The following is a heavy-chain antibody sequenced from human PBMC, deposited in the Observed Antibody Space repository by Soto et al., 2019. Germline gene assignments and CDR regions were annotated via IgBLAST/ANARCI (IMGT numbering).Heavy chain of an antibody. J-gene: IGHJ4*02. CDR2: IYYSGST. CDR1: GGSISSGGYY. CDR3: ARTGGDSPTPFDY. D-gene: IGHD4-17*01. V-gene: IGHV4-31*03. Sequence: SETLSLTCTVSGGSISSGGYYWSWIRQHPGKGLERIGYIYYSGSTYYNPSLKSRVTISVDTSKNQFSLKLSSVTAADTAVYYCARTGGDSPTPFDYWGQGTLVTVSS.